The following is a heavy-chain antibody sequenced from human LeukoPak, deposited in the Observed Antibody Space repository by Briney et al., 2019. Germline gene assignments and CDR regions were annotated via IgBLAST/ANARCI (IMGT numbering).Heavy chain of an antibody. CDR3: AREPRTVKNWFDP. CDR1: GGSISSSSYY. J-gene: IGHJ5*02. CDR2: IYYSGST. D-gene: IGHD1-14*01. V-gene: IGHV4-39*07. Sequence: SETLSLTCTVSGGSISSSSYYWGWIRQPPGKGLEWIGSIYYSGSTYYNPSLKSRVTTSVDTSKNQFSLKLSSVTAADTAVYYCAREPRTVKNWFDPWGQGALVTVSS.